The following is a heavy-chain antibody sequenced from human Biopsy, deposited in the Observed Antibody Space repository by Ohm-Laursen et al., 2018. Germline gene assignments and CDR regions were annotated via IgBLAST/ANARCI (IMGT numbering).Heavy chain of an antibody. J-gene: IGHJ5*02. V-gene: IGHV4-39*01. D-gene: IGHD3-22*01. CDR2: IFYRGST. Sequence: SETLSLTCTVSGGSISNNNYYWGWIRQPPGKGLEWIGSIFYRGSTHYKPSLKCRLNISVDTSKNQFSLKLISLTAADTAVYYCARDYDTSGYYYVSWGQGTLVTVSS. CDR3: ARDYDTSGYYYVS. CDR1: GGSISNNNYY.